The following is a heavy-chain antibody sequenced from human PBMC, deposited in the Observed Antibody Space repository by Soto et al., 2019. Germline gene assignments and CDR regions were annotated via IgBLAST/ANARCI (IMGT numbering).Heavy chain of an antibody. CDR1: GFTFSSYA. D-gene: IGHD6-6*01. V-gene: IGHV3-30-3*01. J-gene: IGHJ4*02. CDR2: ISYDGSKK. Sequence: QVQLVESGGGVVQPGRSLRLSCVASGFTFSSYAMHWVRQAPGKGLEWVAVISYDGSKKYCADSVKGRFTISRDNSKNTLYLQMNSLRAEDTAVYYCASGIAARPLPIAIDYWGQGTLVTVSS. CDR3: ASGIAARPLPIAIDY.